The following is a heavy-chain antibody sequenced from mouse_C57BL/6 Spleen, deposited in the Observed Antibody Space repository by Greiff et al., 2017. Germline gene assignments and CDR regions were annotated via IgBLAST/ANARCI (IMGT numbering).Heavy chain of an antibody. CDR2: IYPGSGST. V-gene: IGHV1-55*01. D-gene: IGHD2-3*01. J-gene: IGHJ3*01. Sequence: QVQLQQPGAELVKPGASVKMSCKASGYTFTSYWITWVKQRPGQGLEWIGDIYPGSGSTNYNEKFKSKATLTVDTSSSTAYMQLSSLTSEDSAVYYGARGGDYYDGYYAYWGQGALVTVSA. CDR3: ARGGDYYDGYYAY. CDR1: GYTFTSYW.